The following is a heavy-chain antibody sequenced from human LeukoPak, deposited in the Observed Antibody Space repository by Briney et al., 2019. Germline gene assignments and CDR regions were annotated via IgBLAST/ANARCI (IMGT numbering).Heavy chain of an antibody. CDR1: GFTFSRYG. V-gene: IGHV3-30*18. CDR2: ISYDKSNR. D-gene: IGHD1-7*01. Sequence: GGSLRLSCAASGFTFSRYGMHWVRQAPGKGLEWVALISYDKSNRYYADSVKGRFTISRDNSKNTMCLQMNSLRAEDTAAYYCAKSPDTWNYGFLEYWGQGTLVTVSS. CDR3: AKSPDTWNYGFLEY. J-gene: IGHJ4*02.